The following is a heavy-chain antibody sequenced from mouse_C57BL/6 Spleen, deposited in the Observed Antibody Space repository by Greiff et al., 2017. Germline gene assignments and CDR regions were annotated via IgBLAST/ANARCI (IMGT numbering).Heavy chain of an antibody. J-gene: IGHJ4*01. CDR1: GYTFTSYW. CDR3: ARTPNYYGSSYVDYYAMDD. D-gene: IGHD1-1*01. V-gene: IGHV1-55*01. CDR2: IYPGSGST. Sequence: QVQLQQPGAELVKPGASVKMSCKASGYTFTSYWITWVKQRPGQGLEWIGDIYPGSGSTNYNEKFKSKATLTVDTSSSTAYMQLSSLTSEDSAVYYCARTPNYYGSSYVDYYAMDDWGQGTSVTVSS.